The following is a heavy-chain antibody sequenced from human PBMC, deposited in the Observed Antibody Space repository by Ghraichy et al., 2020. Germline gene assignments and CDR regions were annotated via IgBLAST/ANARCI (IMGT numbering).Heavy chain of an antibody. J-gene: IGHJ4*02. V-gene: IGHV4-39*01. CDR3: ARSPDICSGGSCLEVYYFDY. D-gene: IGHD2-15*01. CDR1: GGSISSSSYY. CDR2: IYYSGST. Sequence: SETLSLTCTVSGGSISSSSYYWGWIRQPPGKGLEWIGSIYYSGSTYYNPSLKSRVTISVDTSKNQFSLKLSSVTAADTAVYYCARSPDICSGGSCLEVYYFDYWGQGTLVTVSS.